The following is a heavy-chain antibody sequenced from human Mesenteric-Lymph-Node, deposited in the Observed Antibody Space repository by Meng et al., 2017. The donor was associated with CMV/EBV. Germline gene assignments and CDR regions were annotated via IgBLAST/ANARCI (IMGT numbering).Heavy chain of an antibody. J-gene: IGHJ6*02. CDR2: SDVGNGNT. CDR3: ARGTYYYHMDV. Sequence: ASVKVSCKASGYTFTNYAIHWVRQAPGQRLERMGWSDVGNGNTKYSQEFQGRVTITRDTSASTAYMELSSLTSDDMALYYCARGTYYYHMDVWGQGTMVTVSS. CDR1: GYTFTNYA. V-gene: IGHV1-3*02. D-gene: IGHD1-7*01.